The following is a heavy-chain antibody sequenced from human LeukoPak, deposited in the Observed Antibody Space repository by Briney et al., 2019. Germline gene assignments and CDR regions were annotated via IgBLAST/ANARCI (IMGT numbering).Heavy chain of an antibody. D-gene: IGHD6-13*01. J-gene: IGHJ4*02. CDR3: AREGSSSWYYFDY. CDR2: ISSSSSYI. CDR1: GFTFSSYS. Sequence: GSLRLSCAASGFTFSSYSMNWLRQAPGKGLEWVSSISSSSSYIYYADSVKGRFTISRDNPKNSLYLQMNSLRAEDTAVYYCAREGSSSWYYFDYWGQGTLVTVSS. V-gene: IGHV3-21*01.